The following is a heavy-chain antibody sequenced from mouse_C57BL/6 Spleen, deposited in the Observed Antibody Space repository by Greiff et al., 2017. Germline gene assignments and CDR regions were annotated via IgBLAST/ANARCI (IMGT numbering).Heavy chain of an antibody. V-gene: IGHV5-6*01. CDR1: GFTFSSYG. J-gene: IGHJ1*03. D-gene: IGHD1-1*01. Sequence: EVKLQESGGDLVKPGGSLKLSCAASGFTFSSYGMSWVRQTPDKRLEWVATISSGGSYTYYPDSVKGRFTISRDNAKNTLYLQMSSLKSEDTAMYYCARHLNYYGSRDWYFDVWGTGTTVTVSS. CDR3: ARHLNYYGSRDWYFDV. CDR2: ISSGGSYT.